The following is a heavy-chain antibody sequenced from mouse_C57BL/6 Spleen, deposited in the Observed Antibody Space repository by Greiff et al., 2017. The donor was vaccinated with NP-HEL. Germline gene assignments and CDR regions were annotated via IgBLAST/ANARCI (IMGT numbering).Heavy chain of an antibody. CDR2: IDPETGGT. J-gene: IGHJ1*03. Sequence: QVQLQQSGAELVRPGASVTLSCKASGYTFTDYEMHWVKQTPVHGLEWIGAIDPETGGTAYNQKFKGKAILTADKSSSTAYMELRSLTSEDSAVYYCTRNSNYLWYFDVWGTGTTVTVSS. CDR3: TRNSNYLWYFDV. CDR1: GYTFTDYE. D-gene: IGHD2-5*01. V-gene: IGHV1-15*01.